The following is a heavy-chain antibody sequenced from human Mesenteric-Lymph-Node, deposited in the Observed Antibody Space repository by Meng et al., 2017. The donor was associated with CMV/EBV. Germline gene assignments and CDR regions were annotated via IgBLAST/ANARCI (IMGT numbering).Heavy chain of an antibody. J-gene: IGHJ4*02. CDR3: ASMWEGGY. V-gene: IGHV3-7*01. CDR2: IEGDGNTK. Sequence: GESLKISCATSGFTFSNYWMTWVRQAPGKGLEWVADIEGDGNTKYYADSVKGRFTISRDNAKKALYLQMNALRVEDTAVYYCASMWEGGYWGQGTLVTVSS. D-gene: IGHD1-26*01. CDR1: GFTFSNYW.